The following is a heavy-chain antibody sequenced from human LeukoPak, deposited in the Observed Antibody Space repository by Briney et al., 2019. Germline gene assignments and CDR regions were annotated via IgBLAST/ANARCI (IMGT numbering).Heavy chain of an antibody. J-gene: IGHJ3*02. Sequence: PSETLSLTCAVYGASFSGYYWSWIRQPPGKGLEWIGEINHSGSTNYNPSLKSRLTMSVDTSKNQFSLKLSSVTAADTAVYYCAKHRGAAGWRSFDIWGQGTMVTVSS. V-gene: IGHV4-34*01. CDR3: AKHRGAAGWRSFDI. D-gene: IGHD6-13*01. CDR1: GASFSGYY. CDR2: INHSGST.